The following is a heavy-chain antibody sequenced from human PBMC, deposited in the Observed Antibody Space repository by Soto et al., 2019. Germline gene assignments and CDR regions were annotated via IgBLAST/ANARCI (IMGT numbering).Heavy chain of an antibody. CDR3: AKERTAERELRHFDY. Sequence: GGSLRLSCAASGFTFSTYAMTWARQAPGKGLEWVSTISGSGGSTYYADSVKGRFTISRDRSDNMLHLQMNSLRAEDTAIYYCAKERTAERELRHFDYWGQGTLVTVSS. CDR1: GFTFSTYA. CDR2: ISGSGGST. V-gene: IGHV3-23*01. J-gene: IGHJ4*02. D-gene: IGHD1-26*01.